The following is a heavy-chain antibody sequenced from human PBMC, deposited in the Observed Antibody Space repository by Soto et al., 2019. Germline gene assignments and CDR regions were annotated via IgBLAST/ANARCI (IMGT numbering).Heavy chain of an antibody. CDR2: MSYSGDLT. Sequence: GGSLRLSCAASGFTFSTLAMGWVRQAPGKGLEWVSVMSYSGDLTYYADSVKGRFTISRDNSKNTLYLQMDSLRADDTAVYYCAKDVATVVILDYWGQGTLLTVSS. V-gene: IGHV3-23*01. D-gene: IGHD5-12*01. J-gene: IGHJ4*02. CDR1: GFTFSTLA. CDR3: AKDVATVVILDY.